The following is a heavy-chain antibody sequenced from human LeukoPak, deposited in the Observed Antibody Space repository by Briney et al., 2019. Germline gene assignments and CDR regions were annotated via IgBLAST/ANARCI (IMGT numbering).Heavy chain of an antibody. CDR1: GYSITSGYY. CDR2: IYYSGST. Sequence: SETLSLTCTVSGYSITSGYYWGWIRQPPGKGLEWIGSIYYSGSTYYNPSLKSRVTISVDTSKNQFSLKLSSVTAADTAVYYCATWGGFGEFPYAFDIWGQGTMVTVSS. CDR3: ATWGGFGEFPYAFDI. D-gene: IGHD3-10*01. J-gene: IGHJ3*02. V-gene: IGHV4-38-2*02.